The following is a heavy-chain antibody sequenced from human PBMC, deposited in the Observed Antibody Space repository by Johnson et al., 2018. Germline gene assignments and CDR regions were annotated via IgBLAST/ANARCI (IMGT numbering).Heavy chain of an antibody. J-gene: IGHJ6*02. CDR1: GFTFSDYY. D-gene: IGHD3-3*01. CDR3: ARGRVYFVFWSCYYTGPYSHYSYGMDV. Sequence: QVQLVQSGGGLVKPGGSLRLSCAASGFTFSDYYMSWIRQAPGKGLEGVSYISSSGSTIYYADSVKGRFTISRDNDKNSRYLQMNSLRPEDTAVYYCARGRVYFVFWSCYYTGPYSHYSYGMDVWGQGTTVTVSS. CDR2: ISSSGSTI. V-gene: IGHV3-11*01.